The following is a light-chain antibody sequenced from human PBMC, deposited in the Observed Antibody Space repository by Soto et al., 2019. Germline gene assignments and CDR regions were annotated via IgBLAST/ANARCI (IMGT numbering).Light chain of an antibody. Sequence: DIQLTQSPSFLSASVGDRVTITCRASQSISTWLAWYQQKPGKAPKLLIYKASTLERGVPSRFSGSGSGTDFTLTISSLQPDDFATYYCQQLNSYSWTFGQGTKV. J-gene: IGKJ1*01. CDR1: QSISTW. CDR3: QQLNSYSWT. CDR2: KAS. V-gene: IGKV1-5*03.